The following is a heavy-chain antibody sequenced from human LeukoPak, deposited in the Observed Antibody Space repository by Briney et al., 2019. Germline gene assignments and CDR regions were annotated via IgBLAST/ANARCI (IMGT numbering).Heavy chain of an antibody. J-gene: IGHJ4*02. CDR2: IRYDGSNK. CDR1: GFTFSSYG. CDR3: AKGQTGY. V-gene: IGHV3-30*02. Sequence: GGSLRLSCAASGFTFSSYGMHWVRQAPGRGLEWVVFIRYDGSNKYYADSVKGRFTISRDNSKNTLYLQLNSLRPEDTAVYYCAKGQTGYWGQGTLVTVSS.